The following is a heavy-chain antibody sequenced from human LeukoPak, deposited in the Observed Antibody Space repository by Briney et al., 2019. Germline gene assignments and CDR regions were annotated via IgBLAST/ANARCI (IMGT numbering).Heavy chain of an antibody. D-gene: IGHD3-10*01. Sequence: SETLSLTCAVYGGSFSGYYWSWIRQPAGAGLEWIGRMYLSGTTYYNPSLKSRVTMSVDTSKNQFSLKLTSVTAADTAVYYCAREIRGVPLFYFDSWGQGTLVTVSS. CDR2: MYLSGTT. V-gene: IGHV4-4*07. CDR1: GGSFSGYY. J-gene: IGHJ4*02. CDR3: AREIRGVPLFYFDS.